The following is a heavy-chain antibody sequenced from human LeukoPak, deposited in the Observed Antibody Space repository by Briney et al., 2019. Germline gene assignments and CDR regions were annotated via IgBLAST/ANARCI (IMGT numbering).Heavy chain of an antibody. J-gene: IGHJ3*02. CDR2: INPSGTGT. V-gene: IGHV1-46*01. Sequence: ASVKVSCKASGYTITNNYMHWVRQAPGQGLEWMGVINPSGTGTSYAQKFQGRITMSRDTSTSTVYMELSSLRSEDTAVYYCARDEALQDAFDIWGQGTMVTVSS. CDR3: ARDEALQDAFDI. CDR1: GYTITNNY. D-gene: IGHD5-24*01.